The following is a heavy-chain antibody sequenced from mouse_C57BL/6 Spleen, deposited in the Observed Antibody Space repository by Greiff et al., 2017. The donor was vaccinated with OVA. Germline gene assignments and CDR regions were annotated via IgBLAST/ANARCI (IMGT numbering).Heavy chain of an antibody. CDR3: TRGGEIITTVVATDYYAMDY. CDR2: ISSGGDYI. J-gene: IGHJ4*01. D-gene: IGHD1-1*01. V-gene: IGHV5-9-1*02. CDR1: GFTFSSYA. Sequence: DVKLVESGEGLVKPGGSLKLSCAASGFTFSSYAMSWVRQTPEKRLEWVAYISSGGDYIYYADTVKGRFTISRDNARNTLYLQMSSLKSEDTAMYYCTRGGEIITTVVATDYYAMDYWGQGTSVTVSS.